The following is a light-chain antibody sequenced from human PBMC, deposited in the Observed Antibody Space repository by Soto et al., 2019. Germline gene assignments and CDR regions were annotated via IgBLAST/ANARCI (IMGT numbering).Light chain of an antibody. J-gene: IGKJ3*01. CDR2: AAS. Sequence: DIQMTKSPSSLSASVGDRVTITCRASQGISNYLAWYQQKPGKVPKLLIYAASTLQSVVPSRFRGSGSGTDFNLTISLLRPEDVATYYCQNDSSALLTLGPGTKVDIK. CDR3: QNDSSALLT. CDR1: QGISNY. V-gene: IGKV1-27*01.